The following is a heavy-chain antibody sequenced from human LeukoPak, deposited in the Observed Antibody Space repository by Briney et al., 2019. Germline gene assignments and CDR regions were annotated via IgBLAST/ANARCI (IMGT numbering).Heavy chain of an antibody. CDR3: AVHAYPYRPYYFAY. D-gene: IGHD3-16*02. CDR2: IYPADSDT. J-gene: IGHJ4*02. V-gene: IGHV5-51*01. CDR1: GYSFPSYW. Sequence: GESLKIFCKASGYSFPSYWTGWGRQMPGKGLVGLVIIYPADSDTRYSPSFQGQVTISADKSISTAYLQRSRLKASDTAMYYCAVHAYPYRPYYFAYWGRGTLVPVSS.